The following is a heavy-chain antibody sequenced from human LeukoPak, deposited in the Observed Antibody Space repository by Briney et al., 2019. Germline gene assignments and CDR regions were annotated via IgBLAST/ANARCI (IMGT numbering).Heavy chain of an antibody. CDR1: GFSFMNYG. CDR2: IWHDGSHS. V-gene: IGHV3-33*06. D-gene: IGHD4-17*01. Sequence: GGSLRLSCAASGFSFMNYGFHWVRQAPGKGLEGVAVIWHDGSHSYYSDPVKGRFTISRDNAKNMVSLHMDSLRVEDTAIYYCAKDNDAYGDSYFDSWGQGTLVAVSS. J-gene: IGHJ4*02. CDR3: AKDNDAYGDSYFDS.